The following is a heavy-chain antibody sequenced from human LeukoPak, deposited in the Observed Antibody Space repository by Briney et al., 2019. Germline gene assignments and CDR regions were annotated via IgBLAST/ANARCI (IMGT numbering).Heavy chain of an antibody. V-gene: IGHV3-53*01. J-gene: IGHJ4*02. CDR2: IYSGGTT. Sequence: GGSLRLSCAASGFTVSSSHMTWVRQAPGKGLEWVSVIYSGGTTYYADSVKGRFTISRDNSKNTVYLQMNSLRAEDTAVYYCVSAYFSIHWWGQGTLVTVSS. CDR3: VSAYFSIHW. D-gene: IGHD2/OR15-2a*01. CDR1: GFTVSSSH.